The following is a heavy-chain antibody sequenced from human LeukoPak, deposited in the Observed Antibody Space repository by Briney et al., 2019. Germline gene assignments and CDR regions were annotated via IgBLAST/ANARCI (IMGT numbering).Heavy chain of an antibody. CDR3: ARACGGDCAHLDAFDI. D-gene: IGHD2-21*02. Sequence: PGGSLRLSCAASGFTFSSYAMSWVRQAPGKGLEWVSAISGSGGSTYYADSVKGRFTISRDNSKNTLYLQMNSLRAEDTAVYYCARACGGDCAHLDAFDIWGQGTMVTVSS. CDR2: ISGSGGST. J-gene: IGHJ3*02. V-gene: IGHV3-23*01. CDR1: GFTFSSYA.